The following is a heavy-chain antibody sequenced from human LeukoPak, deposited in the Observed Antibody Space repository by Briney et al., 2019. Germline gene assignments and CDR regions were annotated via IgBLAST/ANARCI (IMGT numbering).Heavy chain of an antibody. CDR2: ISSGGMWI. CDR3: ATRARGSRERYYYYMDV. J-gene: IGHJ6*03. CDR1: GSTFSSYS. V-gene: IGHV3-21*04. D-gene: IGHD3-10*01. Sequence: GGSLRLSCAASGSTFSSYSMNWVRQAPGKGLEWVSSISSGGMWIYYADSLKGRFTISRDNSKNTLYLQMNSLRAEDTAVYYCATRARGSRERYYYYMDVWGKGTTVTVSS.